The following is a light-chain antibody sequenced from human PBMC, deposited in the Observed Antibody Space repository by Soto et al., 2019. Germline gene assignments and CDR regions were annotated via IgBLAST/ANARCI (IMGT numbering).Light chain of an antibody. Sequence: LMRSRGSLSWAESDTATGSCKTSQSISGNYLAWYQQQPGQAPRLLIYGTSNRATGIPDRFGGSGSGTDFTLIMTSLEPEDFGVYYCQKYVSSPRRCGPGTRGDIK. V-gene: IGKV3-20*01. CDR1: QSISGNY. CDR2: GTS. CDR3: QKYVSSPRR. J-gene: IGKJ1*01.